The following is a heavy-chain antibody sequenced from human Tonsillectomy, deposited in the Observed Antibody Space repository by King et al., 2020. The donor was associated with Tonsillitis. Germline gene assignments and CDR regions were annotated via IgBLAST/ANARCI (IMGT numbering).Heavy chain of an antibody. CDR3: ATEGDMATWFDP. CDR1: GLTFSTSA. D-gene: IGHD5-12*01. Sequence: QLVQSGPEVRKPGPSVKVSCKASGLTFSTSAVQWVRQARGQRLEWIGWIVVGSGTTNYAQKFQERVTITRDMSTRTVYMELSSLRSEDTAVYYCATEGDMATWFDPWGQGTLVTVSS. V-gene: IGHV1-58*01. CDR2: IVVGSGTT. J-gene: IGHJ5*02.